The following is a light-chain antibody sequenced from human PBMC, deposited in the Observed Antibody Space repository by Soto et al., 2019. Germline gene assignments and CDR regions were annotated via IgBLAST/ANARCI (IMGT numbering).Light chain of an antibody. V-gene: IGLV1-40*01. J-gene: IGLJ3*02. CDR2: GNI. CDR1: SSNIGAGYD. CDR3: QSHDSSLGGRPV. Sequence: QSVLTQPPSVSGAPGQRVTIYCTGNSSNIGAGYDVHWYQQLPGEAPKLLIYGNINRPSGVPDRFSASKSSTSASLAITGLQAEDEADYCCQSHDSSLGGRPVFGGGTKLTVL.